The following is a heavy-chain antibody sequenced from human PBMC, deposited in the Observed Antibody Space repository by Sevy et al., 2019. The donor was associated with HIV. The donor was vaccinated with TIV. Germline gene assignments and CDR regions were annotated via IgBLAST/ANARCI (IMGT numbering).Heavy chain of an antibody. CDR2: INPNSGGT. D-gene: IGHD3-3*01. V-gene: IGHV1-2*02. CDR3: ARVSWSGYYSRGMDV. Sequence: ASVKVSCKASGYTFTGYYMHWVRQAPGQGLEWMGWINPNSGGTNYAQKFQGRVTMTRDTSISTAYMELSRLRSDDTAVYHCARVSWSGYYSRGMDVWGQGTTVTVSS. CDR1: GYTFTGYY. J-gene: IGHJ6*02.